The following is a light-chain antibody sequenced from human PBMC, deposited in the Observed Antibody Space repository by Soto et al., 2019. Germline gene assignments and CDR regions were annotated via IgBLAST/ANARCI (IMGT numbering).Light chain of an antibody. J-gene: IGKJ1*01. CDR1: QSVSSY. CDR3: QHHNNGTSAMT. V-gene: IGKV3-11*01. CDR2: DAS. Sequence: EIVLTQSPATLSLSPGERATLSCRASQSVSSYLAWYQQKPGQAPRLLIYDASNRATGIPARFSGSGSGTDFALTLTSSEPEDVAVYYCQHHNNGTSAMTFGQGTKVDIK.